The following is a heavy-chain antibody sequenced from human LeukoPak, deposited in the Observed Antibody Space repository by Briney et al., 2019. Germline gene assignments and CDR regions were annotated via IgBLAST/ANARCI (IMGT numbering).Heavy chain of an antibody. CDR2: IYTSGST. D-gene: IGHD6-13*01. J-gene: IGHJ6*02. Sequence: PSETLSLTCTVSGGSISSYYWSWIRQPAGKGLEWIGRIYTSGSTNYNPSLKSRVTMSVDTSKNQFSLKLSSVTAADTAVYYCARGSIAAAGTSYYYYYGMDVWGQGTTVTVSS. V-gene: IGHV4-4*07. CDR3: ARGSIAAAGTSYYYYYGMDV. CDR1: GGSISSYY.